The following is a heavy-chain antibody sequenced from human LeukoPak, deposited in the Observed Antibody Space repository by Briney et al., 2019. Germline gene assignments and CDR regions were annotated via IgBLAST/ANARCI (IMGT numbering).Heavy chain of an antibody. V-gene: IGHV4-31*03. CDR2: IYYSGST. Sequence: SQTLSLTCTVSSGSISSGGSYWSWIRQHPGKGLEWIGYIYYSGSTYYNPSLKSRVTISVDTSKNQFSLKLSSVTAADTAVYYCARDGVTQGWLRLERDWGQGTLVTVSS. CDR1: SGSISSGGSY. CDR3: ARDGVTQGWLRLERD. D-gene: IGHD5-12*01. J-gene: IGHJ4*02.